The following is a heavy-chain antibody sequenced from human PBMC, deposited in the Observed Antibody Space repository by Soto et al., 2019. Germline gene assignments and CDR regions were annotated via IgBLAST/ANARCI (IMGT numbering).Heavy chain of an antibody. Sequence: PSETLSLTCTVSGGSFSSSSHYWVWIRQPPGKGLEWVGSIYYDGRTYYNASLKSRVTISVDTSKNQFSLKVNSVTVADTAVYYCARRSHTNWPAYWDHGTQVTVSS. D-gene: IGHD2-8*01. CDR1: GGSFSSSSHY. CDR3: ARRSHTNWPAY. V-gene: IGHV4-39*01. CDR2: IYYDGRT. J-gene: IGHJ4*01.